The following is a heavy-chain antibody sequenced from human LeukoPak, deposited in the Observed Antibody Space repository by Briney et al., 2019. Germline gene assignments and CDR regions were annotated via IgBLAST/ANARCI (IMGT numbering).Heavy chain of an antibody. CDR2: ISYDGSNK. D-gene: IGHD2-2*01. V-gene: IGHV3-30*04. J-gene: IGHJ4*02. Sequence: GGSLRLSCAASGFTFSSYAMHWVRQAPGKGLEWVAVISYDGSNKYYADSVKGRFTISRDNSKNTLYLQMNSLRAEDTAVYYCAREKVVPIENYFDYWGQGTLVTVSS. CDR3: AREKVVPIENYFDY. CDR1: GFTFSSYA.